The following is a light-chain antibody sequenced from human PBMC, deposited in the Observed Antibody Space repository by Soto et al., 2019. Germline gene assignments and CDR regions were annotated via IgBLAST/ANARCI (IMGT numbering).Light chain of an antibody. CDR2: DAT. Sequence: EVLLTQSPVTLSLSPGERATLSCRASQSVSGYLSWYQQKPGQAPRLLIFDATNRATGVPARFSGSGSGTDFTLTISSLEPEDFAVYYCQQRDSGPPYNFGQGTKVDIK. CDR3: QQRDSGPPYN. V-gene: IGKV3-11*01. CDR1: QSVSGY. J-gene: IGKJ2*01.